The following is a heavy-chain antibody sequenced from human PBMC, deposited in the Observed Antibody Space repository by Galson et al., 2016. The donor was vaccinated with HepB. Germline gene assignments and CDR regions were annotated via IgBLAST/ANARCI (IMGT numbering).Heavy chain of an antibody. D-gene: IGHD4-11*01. J-gene: IGHJ4*02. Sequence: SLRLSCAASGFTVSSHAMGWVRQAPGKGLEWVSSLSYDGASTFYAGSVKGRFTISRDNARNTLYLQMNSLRVEDTAVYYCAKDPRSVAYVTVNLDSWGQGTLVSVSS. CDR3: AKDPRSVAYVTVNLDS. CDR2: LSYDGAST. CDR1: GFTVSSHA. V-gene: IGHV3-23*01.